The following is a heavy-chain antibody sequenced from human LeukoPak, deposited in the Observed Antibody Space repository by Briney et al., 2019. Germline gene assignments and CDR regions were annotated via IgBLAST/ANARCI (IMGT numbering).Heavy chain of an antibody. CDR1: GFTFSSYA. D-gene: IGHD2-2*01. Sequence: GGSLRLSCAASGFTFSSYAMSWVRQAPGKGLEWVSAISGSGGSTYYADSVKGRFTISRDNSKNTLYLQMNGLRAEDTAVYYCAKDPRSIRVVPGDNWFDPWGQGTLVTVSS. CDR2: ISGSGGST. V-gene: IGHV3-23*01. J-gene: IGHJ5*02. CDR3: AKDPRSIRVVPGDNWFDP.